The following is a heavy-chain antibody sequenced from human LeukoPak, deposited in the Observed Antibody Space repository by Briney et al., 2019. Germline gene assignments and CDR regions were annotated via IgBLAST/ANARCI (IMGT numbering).Heavy chain of an antibody. CDR2: IIPIFGTA. J-gene: IGHJ6*02. Sequence: ASVKVSCKASGGTFSSNAISWVRQAPGQGLEWMGGIIPIFGTANYAQKFQGRVTITADESTSTAYMELSSLRSEDTAVYYCARDWIAVAARYYYGMDVWGQGTTVTVSS. D-gene: IGHD6-19*01. CDR3: ARDWIAVAARYYYGMDV. V-gene: IGHV1-69*13. CDR1: GGTFSSNA.